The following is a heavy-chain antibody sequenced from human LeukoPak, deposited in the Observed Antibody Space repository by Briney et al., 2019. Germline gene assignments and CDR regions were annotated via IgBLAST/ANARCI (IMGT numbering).Heavy chain of an antibody. J-gene: IGHJ4*02. V-gene: IGHV4-34*01. Sequence: SETLSLTCAVYSGSFSGYYWSWIRQPPGKGLEWIGEINHSGSTNYNPSLKSRVTISVDTSKNQFSLKLSSVTAADTAVHYCARVGRRLLWFGEVKFDYWGQGTLVTVSS. CDR2: INHSGST. D-gene: IGHD3-10*01. CDR1: SGSFSGYY. CDR3: ARVGRRLLWFGEVKFDY.